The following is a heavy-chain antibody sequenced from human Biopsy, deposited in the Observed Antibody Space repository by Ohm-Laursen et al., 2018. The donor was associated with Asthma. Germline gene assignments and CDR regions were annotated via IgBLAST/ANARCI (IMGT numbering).Heavy chain of an antibody. D-gene: IGHD2-15*01. J-gene: IGHJ2*01. V-gene: IGHV4-61*01. Sequence: TLSLTWTVSGGSVSSGSYYWSRIRQPPGKGLAWVSYISYSGSTDYNPSLKSRLTISMDTSKNQFSLKLSSVTAADTAVYYCARVPTTLRYFDLWGRGTLVTVSS. CDR3: ARVPTTLRYFDL. CDR1: GGSVSSGSYY. CDR2: ISYSGST.